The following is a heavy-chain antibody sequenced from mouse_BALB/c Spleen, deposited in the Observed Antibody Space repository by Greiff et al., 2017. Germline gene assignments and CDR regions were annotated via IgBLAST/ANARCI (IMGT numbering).Heavy chain of an antibody. D-gene: IGHD2-1*01. J-gene: IGHJ4*01. V-gene: IGHV2-6-7*01. CDR1: GFSLTSYG. Sequence: VMLVESGPGLVAPSQSLSITCTVSGFSLTSYGVNWVRQPPGKGLEWLGMIWGDGSTDYNSALKSRLSISKDNSKSQVFLKMNSLQTDDTARYYGATRSTILKGYPYYDAMDYWGQGTSVTVSS. CDR3: ATRSTILKGYPYYDAMDY. CDR2: IWGDGST.